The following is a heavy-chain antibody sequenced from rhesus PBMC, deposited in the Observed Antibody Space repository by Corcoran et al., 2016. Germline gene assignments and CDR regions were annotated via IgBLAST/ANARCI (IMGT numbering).Heavy chain of an antibody. Sequence: QLQLQESGPGLVKPSETLSLTCAVSGGSISSNYWSWIRQPPGKGLEWIGRISGSGGSTGYNPSLKSPVTNSTDTAKNQFSLELSSVTAADTAVYYCARGVGYSTFDYWGQGVLVTVSS. CDR2: ISGSGGST. V-gene: IGHV4-173*01. CDR1: GGSISSNY. D-gene: IGHD5-30*01. J-gene: IGHJ4*01. CDR3: ARGVGYSTFDY.